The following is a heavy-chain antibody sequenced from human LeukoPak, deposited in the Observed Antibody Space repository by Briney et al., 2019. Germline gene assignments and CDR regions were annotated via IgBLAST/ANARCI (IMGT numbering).Heavy chain of an antibody. CDR1: GFTFSNYG. CDR3: AHGTMYQLDY. V-gene: IGHV3-23*01. D-gene: IGHD2-2*01. J-gene: IGHJ4*02. CDR2: ILGGAGST. Sequence: GGSLRLSCAASGFTFSNYGMSWVRQAPGKGLEWVSGILGGAGSTYYADSVKGRFTISRDNSKNTLYLQMNSLRAEDTAVYYCAHGTMYQLDYWGQGTLVTVSS.